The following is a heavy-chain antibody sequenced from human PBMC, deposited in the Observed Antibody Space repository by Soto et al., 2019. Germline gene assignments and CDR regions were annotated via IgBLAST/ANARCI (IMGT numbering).Heavy chain of an antibody. Sequence: GGSLRLSCAASGFSVSNYWMNWVRQAPGKGLVWVSHIKSDGTTSYADSVEGRFTVSRDDAKDTFYLQMNGLRAEDAAVYYCAKDRGEEGLKFLEWFGGMDVWGHGTTVTVSS. CDR2: IKSDGTT. D-gene: IGHD3-3*01. CDR3: AKDRGEEGLKFLEWFGGMDV. V-gene: IGHV3-74*01. CDR1: GFSVSNYW. J-gene: IGHJ6*02.